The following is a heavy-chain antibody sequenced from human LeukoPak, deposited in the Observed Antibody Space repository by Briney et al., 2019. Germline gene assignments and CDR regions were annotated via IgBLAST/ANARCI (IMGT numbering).Heavy chain of an antibody. CDR3: ARDQWGSGWFDYYYGMDV. Sequence: GGSLRLSCAASGFTFSDYYMSWIRQAPEKGLEWVSYISSSGSTIYYADSVKGRFTISRDNAKNSLYLQMNSLRAEDTAVYYCARDQWGSGWFDYYYGMDVWGQGTTVTVSS. CDR2: ISSSGSTI. D-gene: IGHD6-19*01. J-gene: IGHJ6*02. V-gene: IGHV3-11*01. CDR1: GFTFSDYY.